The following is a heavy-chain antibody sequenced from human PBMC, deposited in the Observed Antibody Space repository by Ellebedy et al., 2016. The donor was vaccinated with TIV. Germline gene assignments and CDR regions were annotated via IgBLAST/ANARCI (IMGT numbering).Heavy chain of an antibody. CDR1: GYSFTSYW. CDR3: VRLAGGGSSTSLAYFDF. V-gene: IGHV5-10-1*01. J-gene: IGHJ4*02. CDR2: IDPSDSYT. Sequence: GESLKISCKGSGYSFTSYWIGWVRQMPGKGLEWMGRIDPSDSYTNYSPSFQGHVTISADKSTSTAYLQWSSLKASDTAMFYCVRLAGGGSSTSLAYFDFWGQGTLVTVSS. D-gene: IGHD2-2*01.